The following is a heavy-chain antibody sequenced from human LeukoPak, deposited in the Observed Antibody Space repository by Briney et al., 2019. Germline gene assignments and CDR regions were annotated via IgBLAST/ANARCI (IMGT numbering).Heavy chain of an antibody. CDR1: GFTFSSYW. Sequence: GGSLRLSCAASGFTFSSYWMSWVRQAPGKGLEWVANIKQDGSEKYYVDSVKGRFTISRDNAKNSLYLQMNSLRAEDTAVYYCARAVTAPPYYYYYYGMDVWGQGTTVTVSS. CDR3: ARAVTAPPYYYYYYGMDV. J-gene: IGHJ6*02. D-gene: IGHD2-21*02. V-gene: IGHV3-7*01. CDR2: IKQDGSEK.